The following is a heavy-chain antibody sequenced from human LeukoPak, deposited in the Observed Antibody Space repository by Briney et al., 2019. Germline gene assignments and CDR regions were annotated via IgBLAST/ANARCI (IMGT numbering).Heavy chain of an antibody. CDR2: TNSDGSRT. CDR3: AREGVYSNGPFDY. Sequence: GGSLRLSCAASGFTFSSYGIHWARQAPRKGLVWVSRTNSDGSRTNHADSVKGRFTISRDNSKNTLYLQTNSLRAEDTAVYYCAREGVYSNGPFDYWGQGTRVTVSS. V-gene: IGHV3-74*01. CDR1: GFTFSSYG. J-gene: IGHJ4*02. D-gene: IGHD5-18*01.